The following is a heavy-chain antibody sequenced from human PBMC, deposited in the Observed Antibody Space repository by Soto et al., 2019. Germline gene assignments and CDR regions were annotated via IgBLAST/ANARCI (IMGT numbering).Heavy chain of an antibody. V-gene: IGHV3-48*03. CDR1: GFTFSSFE. CDR3: ARATYSSSYYFDS. D-gene: IGHD6-6*01. CDR2: IGSSGSTI. Sequence: GGSRRLSCAASGFTFSSFEMNWVRQAPGKGLEWVSKIGSSGSTIWYADSVKGRFTISRDNAKNSLYLQMNSLRGEDTAVYYCARATYSSSYYFDSWGQGT. J-gene: IGHJ4*02.